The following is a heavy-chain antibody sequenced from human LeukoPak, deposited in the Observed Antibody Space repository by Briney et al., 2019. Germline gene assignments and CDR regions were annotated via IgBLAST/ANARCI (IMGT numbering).Heavy chain of an antibody. D-gene: IGHD4-17*01. V-gene: IGHV1-18*01. Sequence: ASVRVSCKASDYTFNNYGITWVRQAPGQGLEWMGWINIHTGDTRYPQKLQGRVTITADKSTSTAYMELSSLRSEDTAVYYCARDGDESPLVPHYGDYRFDYWGQGTLVTVSS. CDR3: ARDGDESPLVPHYGDYRFDY. CDR1: DYTFNNYG. J-gene: IGHJ4*02. CDR2: INIHTGDT.